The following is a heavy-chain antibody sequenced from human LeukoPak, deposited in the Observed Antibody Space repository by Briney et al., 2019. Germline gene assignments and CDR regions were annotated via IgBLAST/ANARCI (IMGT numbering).Heavy chain of an antibody. V-gene: IGHV1-8*01. CDR3: ARDPGVAVAGYFDY. CDR1: GYTFTSYD. J-gene: IGHJ4*02. Sequence: ASVKVSCKASGYTFTSYDINWVRQATGQGLEWMGWMNPNSGNTGYAQKFQGRVTMTRNTSISTAYMELSSLRSEDTAVYYCARDPGVAVAGYFDYWGQGTLVTVSS. D-gene: IGHD6-13*01. CDR2: MNPNSGNT.